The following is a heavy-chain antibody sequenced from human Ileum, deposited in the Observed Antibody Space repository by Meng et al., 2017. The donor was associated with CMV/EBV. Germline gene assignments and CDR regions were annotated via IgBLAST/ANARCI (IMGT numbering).Heavy chain of an antibody. CDR1: GASISSGDYY. V-gene: IGHV4-30-4*08. Sequence: SETLSLTCFVSGASISSGDYYWNWIRQPPGKGLEWIGYISYSGITYYNPSLKSRVTMSLDTSKSQFSLKLSSVTAADTAIYYCARPMTPVTADAFDIWGQGTMVTVSS. CDR3: ARPMTPVTADAFDI. J-gene: IGHJ3*02. D-gene: IGHD4-17*01. CDR2: ISYSGIT.